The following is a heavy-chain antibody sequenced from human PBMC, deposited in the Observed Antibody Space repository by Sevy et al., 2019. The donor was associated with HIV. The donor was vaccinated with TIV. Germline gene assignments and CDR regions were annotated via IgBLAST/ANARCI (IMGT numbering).Heavy chain of an antibody. J-gene: IGHJ4*02. Sequence: ASVKVSCKVSGYTLIEFSMHWVRQAPGKGLEWMGGFDPEDGETIYAQRFQDRVTMTEDTSTDTAYMELSSLRSEDTAVYYCATGLPGEYVDCSSCYSDYFAYWGPGTLVTVSS. D-gene: IGHD2-15*01. CDR1: GYTLIEFS. CDR3: ATGLPGEYVDCSSCYSDYFAY. CDR2: FDPEDGET. V-gene: IGHV1-24*01.